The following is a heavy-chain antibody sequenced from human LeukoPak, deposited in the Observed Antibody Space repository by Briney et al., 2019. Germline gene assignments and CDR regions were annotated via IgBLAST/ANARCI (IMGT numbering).Heavy chain of an antibody. CDR2: ISPNSGGT. CDR1: GYTFTGYY. D-gene: IGHD2-15*01. Sequence: ASVKVSCKASGYTFTGYYMHWVRQAPGQGLEWMGWISPNSGGTNYAQKFQGRVTMTRDTSISTAYMELSRLRSDDTAVYYCARVVVAATRWFDPWGQGTLVTVSS. V-gene: IGHV1-2*02. CDR3: ARVVVAATRWFDP. J-gene: IGHJ5*02.